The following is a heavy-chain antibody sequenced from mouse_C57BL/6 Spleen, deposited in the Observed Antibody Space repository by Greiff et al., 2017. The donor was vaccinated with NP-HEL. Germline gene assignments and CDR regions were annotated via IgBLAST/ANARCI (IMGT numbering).Heavy chain of an antibody. D-gene: IGHD3-3*01. CDR1: GYSITSGYY. Sequence: VQLQQSGPGLVKPSQSLSLTCSVTGYSITSGYYWNWIRQFPGNKLEWMGYISYDGSNNYNPSLKNRISITRDTSKNQFFLKLNSVTTEDTATYYCARGGDGAMDYWGQGTSVTVSS. CDR2: ISYDGSN. J-gene: IGHJ4*01. CDR3: ARGGDGAMDY. V-gene: IGHV3-6*01.